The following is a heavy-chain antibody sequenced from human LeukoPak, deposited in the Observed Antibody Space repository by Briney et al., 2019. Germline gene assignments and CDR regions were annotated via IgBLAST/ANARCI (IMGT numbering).Heavy chain of an antibody. CDR1: GYTFTSYG. CDR2: ISAYNGNT. Sequence: ASVKVSCRASGYTFTSYGISWVRQAPGQGLEWMGWISAYNGNTNYAQKLQGRVTMTTDTSTSAAYMELRSLRSDDTAVYYCARVSCSSTSCYYPFDPWGQGTLVTVSS. J-gene: IGHJ5*02. V-gene: IGHV1-18*01. CDR3: ARVSCSSTSCYYPFDP. D-gene: IGHD2-2*01.